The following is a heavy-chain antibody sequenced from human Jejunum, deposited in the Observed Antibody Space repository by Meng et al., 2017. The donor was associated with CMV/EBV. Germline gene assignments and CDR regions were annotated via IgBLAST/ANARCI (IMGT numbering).Heavy chain of an antibody. Sequence: GYCMHWVRQAPGQGLEWMAWINPKSGGTNYAQKFQGRVTMTRDTSISTAYMELSRLRSDDTAMYYCVREGFCSTTSCFRPYGMDVWGQGTPVPFSS. CDR3: VREGFCSTTSCFRPYGMDV. D-gene: IGHD2-2*01. V-gene: IGHV1-2*02. CDR2: INPKSGGT. J-gene: IGHJ6*02. CDR1: GYC.